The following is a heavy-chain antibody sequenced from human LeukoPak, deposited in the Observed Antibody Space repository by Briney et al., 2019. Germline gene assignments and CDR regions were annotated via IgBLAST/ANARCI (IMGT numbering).Heavy chain of an antibody. Sequence: PGGSLRLSCAASEFTFSSFWMHWVRQAPGKGLVWVSHINSDGSRTTYADSVKGRFTISRDNAKNTLYLQMNSLRAEDTAAYYCAMALRYSSYDMDVWGQGTTVTVSS. CDR2: INSDGSRT. V-gene: IGHV3-74*01. CDR3: AMALRYSSYDMDV. D-gene: IGHD3-9*01. J-gene: IGHJ6*02. CDR1: EFTFSSFW.